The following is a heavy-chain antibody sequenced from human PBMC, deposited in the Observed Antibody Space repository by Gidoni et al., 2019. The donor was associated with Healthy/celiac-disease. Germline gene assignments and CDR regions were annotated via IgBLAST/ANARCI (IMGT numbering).Heavy chain of an antibody. CDR1: GFTFSSYA. J-gene: IGHJ4*02. CDR2: ISGSGGST. Sequence: EVQLLESGGGLVPPGGSLTLSCAASGFTFSSYAMSWGRQAPGKGLEWVSAISGSGGSTNYADTVKGRFTITRDNSKNTLYLQMNSLRAEDTAVYYCAKGGVQLWLLAVFDYWGQGTLVTVSS. D-gene: IGHD5-18*01. CDR3: AKGGVQLWLLAVFDY. V-gene: IGHV3-23*01.